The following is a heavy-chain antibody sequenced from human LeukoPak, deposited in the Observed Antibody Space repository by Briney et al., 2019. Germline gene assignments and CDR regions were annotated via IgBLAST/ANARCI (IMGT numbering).Heavy chain of an antibody. V-gene: IGHV4-59*01. CDR2: IYYSGST. Sequence: PSETLSLTCTVSGGSISSYYWSWIRQPPGKGLEGIGYIYYSGSTNYNPSLTSRVTISIDTSKKQFSLKLSSVTAADTAVYYCARDLRRASLGGNSRGVFDIWGQGTMVTVSS. CDR3: ARDLRRASLGGNSRGVFDI. CDR1: GGSISSYY. J-gene: IGHJ3*02. D-gene: IGHD4-23*01.